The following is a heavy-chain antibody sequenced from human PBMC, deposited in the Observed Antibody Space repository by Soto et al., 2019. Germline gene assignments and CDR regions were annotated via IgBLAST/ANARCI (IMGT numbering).Heavy chain of an antibody. CDR1: GGTFSTHA. D-gene: IGHD3-3*01. Sequence: QVQLVQSGAEVKKPGSSEEVSCKASGGTFSTHAISWVRQAPGQGLDWLGGIIPTLGIPHYEQKFQGRVTVPADEYTSTASMELSRLTSEDTAVYYCARAAFRSGYYGYYYGMDVWGQGTAVNVS. CDR2: IIPTLGIP. J-gene: IGHJ6*02. CDR3: ARAAFRSGYYGYYYGMDV. V-gene: IGHV1-69*01.